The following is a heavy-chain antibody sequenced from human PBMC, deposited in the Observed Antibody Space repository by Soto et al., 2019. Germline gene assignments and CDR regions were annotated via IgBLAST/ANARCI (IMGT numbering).Heavy chain of an antibody. Sequence: SETLSLTCSVSGTSVSNYYWSWIRQPAGKGLEHIGRIYTSGSTSYNPSLKSRVTMSMDTSQTQIYLNLTSVTAADTAVYYCARGGIQLSYAFDYWGQGILVTVSS. CDR3: ARGGIQLSYAFDY. CDR1: GTSVSNYY. D-gene: IGHD5-18*01. CDR2: IYTSGST. V-gene: IGHV4-4*07. J-gene: IGHJ4*02.